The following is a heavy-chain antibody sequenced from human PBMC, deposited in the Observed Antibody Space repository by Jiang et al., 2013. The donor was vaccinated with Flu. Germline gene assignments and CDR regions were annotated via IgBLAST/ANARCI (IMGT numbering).Heavy chain of an antibody. Sequence: VIWYDGSNKYYADSVKGRFTISRDNSKNTLYLQMNSLRAEDTAVYYCARELVGAVGFDYWGQGTLVTVSS. CDR3: ARELVGAVGFDY. CDR2: IWYDGSNK. V-gene: IGHV3-33*01. J-gene: IGHJ4*02. D-gene: IGHD2-15*01.